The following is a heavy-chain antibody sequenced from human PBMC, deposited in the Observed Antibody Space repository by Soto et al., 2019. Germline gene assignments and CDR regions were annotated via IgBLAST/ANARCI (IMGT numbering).Heavy chain of an antibody. J-gene: IGHJ5*02. CDR1: GFTFSRDA. CDR2: ISSNSAYI. CDR3: TRDASRDSSARGWFDP. Sequence: GGSLRLSCAASGFTFSRDAMHWVRQAPGKGLEWVSTISSNSAYIYYTDALRGRFTISRDNAKNSLHLQMNSLRAEDTAVYYCTRDASRDSSARGWFDPWGPGTLVTVSS. D-gene: IGHD6-13*01. V-gene: IGHV3-21*01.